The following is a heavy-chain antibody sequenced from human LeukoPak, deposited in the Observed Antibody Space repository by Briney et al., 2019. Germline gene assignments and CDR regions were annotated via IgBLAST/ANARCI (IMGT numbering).Heavy chain of an antibody. CDR3: ARDRSGYNPEYFQH. V-gene: IGHV1-69*04. J-gene: IGHJ1*01. CDR2: IIPILGIA. D-gene: IGHD3-22*01. Sequence: SVKVSCKAAGGTFSSYTISWVRQAPGQGLEWMGRIIPILGIANYAQKFQGRVTITADKSTSTAYMELSSLRSEDTAVYYCARDRSGYNPEYFQHWGQGTLVTVSS. CDR1: GGTFSSYT.